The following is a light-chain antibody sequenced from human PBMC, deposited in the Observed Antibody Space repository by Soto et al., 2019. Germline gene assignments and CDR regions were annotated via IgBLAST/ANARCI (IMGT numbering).Light chain of an antibody. CDR3: QQYGRSPPFA. Sequence: EIVLTQSPGTLSLSPGERATLSCRASQSVSSNYIAWYQQNPGQAPRLLIYGASTRATGIPDRLSGSGSGTDFSITISRLEPEDFAVYFCQQYGRSPPFAFGQGTKVEIK. CDR1: QSVSSNY. CDR2: GAS. V-gene: IGKV3-20*01. J-gene: IGKJ2*01.